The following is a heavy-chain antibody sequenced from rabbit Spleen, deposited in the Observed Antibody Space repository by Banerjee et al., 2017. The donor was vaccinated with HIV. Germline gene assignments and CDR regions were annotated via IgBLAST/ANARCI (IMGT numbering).Heavy chain of an antibody. J-gene: IGHJ4*01. CDR1: GLDFSSSYW. Sequence: QSLEESGGDLVKPGASLTLTCAASGLDFSSSYWLCWVRQAPGKGLEWIACIDVSSGSTHYASWAKGRFTISETSSTTVTLQMTSLTAADTATYFCARDAAGREDFNLWGQGTLVTVS. V-gene: IGHV1S40*01. CDR3: ARDAAGREDFNL. D-gene: IGHD4-2*01. CDR2: IDVSSGST.